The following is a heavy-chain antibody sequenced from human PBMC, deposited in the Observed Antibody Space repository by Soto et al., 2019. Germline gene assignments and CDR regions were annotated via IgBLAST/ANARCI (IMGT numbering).Heavy chain of an antibody. CDR1: GFTFSSYG. CDR3: VKDPGFWSGYYTRWFDP. J-gene: IGHJ5*02. D-gene: IGHD3-3*01. Sequence: GGSLRLSCAASGFTFSSYGMHWVRQAPGKGLEWVAVISYDGSNKYYADSVKGRFTISRDNSKNTLYLQMNSLRAEDTAVYYSVKDPGFWSGYYTRWFDPWGQGTLVTVSS. CDR2: ISYDGSNK. V-gene: IGHV3-30*18.